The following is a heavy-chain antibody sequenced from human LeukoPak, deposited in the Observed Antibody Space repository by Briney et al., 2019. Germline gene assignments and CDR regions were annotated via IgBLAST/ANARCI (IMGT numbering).Heavy chain of an antibody. Sequence: QSGGSLRLSCAASGFTFSNYWMHWVRQAPGKGLVWVSRINSDGSSTSYADSVKGRFTISRDNSKNTLYLQMGSLRAEDMAVYYCARGHGRHLRAVYFDYWGRGTLVTVSS. CDR3: ARGHGRHLRAVYFDY. V-gene: IGHV3-74*01. J-gene: IGHJ4*02. CDR2: INSDGSST. CDR1: GFTFSNYW.